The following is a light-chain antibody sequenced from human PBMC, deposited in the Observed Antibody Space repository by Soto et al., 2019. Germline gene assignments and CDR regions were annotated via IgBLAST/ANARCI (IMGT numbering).Light chain of an antibody. CDR2: GAS. CDR1: QSVGSN. V-gene: IGKV3-15*01. Sequence: EIVMTQSPATLSVSPGERATLSCRASQSVGSNLAWYQQKPGQAPRLLIYGASTRATGIPARFSGGGSGTEFTLSISSLQSEDFAVYYCQHYHNWPPWTFGQGTKVEIK. CDR3: QHYHNWPPWT. J-gene: IGKJ1*01.